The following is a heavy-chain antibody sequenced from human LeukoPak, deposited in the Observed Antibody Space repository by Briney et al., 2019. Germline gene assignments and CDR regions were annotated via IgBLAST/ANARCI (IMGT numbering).Heavy chain of an antibody. Sequence: ASVKVSCKASGYTFTGYYMHWVRQAPGQGLEWMGRINPNSGGTNYAQKFQGRVTMTRDTSISTAYMELSRLRSDDTAVYYCASPDSGRGYSGYDLRSDYYYYYGMDVWGQGTTVTVSS. D-gene: IGHD5-12*01. J-gene: IGHJ6*02. CDR3: ASPDSGRGYSGYDLRSDYYYYYGMDV. CDR2: INPNSGGT. CDR1: GYTFTGYY. V-gene: IGHV1-2*06.